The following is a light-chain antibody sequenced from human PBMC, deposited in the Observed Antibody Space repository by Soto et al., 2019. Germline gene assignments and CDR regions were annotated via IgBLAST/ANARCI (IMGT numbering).Light chain of an antibody. J-gene: IGKJ1*01. Sequence: AIQMTQSASSLSASVGDRVTITCRASQDIRNDLGWYQQKPGKAPKLLIYAASSLQSGVSSRFSGSGSGRDFTLTISSLQPVDFATYYCLQVFNFPRTFAQGTKVDIK. CDR3: LQVFNFPRT. CDR2: AAS. V-gene: IGKV1-6*02. CDR1: QDIRND.